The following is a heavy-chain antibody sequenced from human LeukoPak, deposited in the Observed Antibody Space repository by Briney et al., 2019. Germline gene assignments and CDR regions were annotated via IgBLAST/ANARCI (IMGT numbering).Heavy chain of an antibody. J-gene: IGHJ4*02. Sequence: GGSLRLSCAASGFTFSSYSMNWVRQAPGKGLEWVSYISSSSSTIYYADSMKGRFTISRDNAKNSLYLQMNSLRAEDTAVYYCARFGPFSSSWYWGQGTLVTVSS. D-gene: IGHD6-13*01. V-gene: IGHV3-48*04. CDR1: GFTFSSYS. CDR2: ISSSSSTI. CDR3: ARFGPFSSSWY.